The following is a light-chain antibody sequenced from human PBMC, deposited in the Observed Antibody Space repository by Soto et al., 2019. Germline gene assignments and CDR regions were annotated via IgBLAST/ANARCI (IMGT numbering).Light chain of an antibody. CDR3: QQYNSYSLT. Sequence: DIQMTQSPSTLSASVGDRVTVTCRASQSISSWLAWYQQKPGKAPKLLIYDASSLESGVPSRFSGSGSGTEFTLTISSLQPDDFATYYCQQYNSYSLTFGGGTKVEIK. CDR1: QSISSW. V-gene: IGKV1-5*01. J-gene: IGKJ4*01. CDR2: DAS.